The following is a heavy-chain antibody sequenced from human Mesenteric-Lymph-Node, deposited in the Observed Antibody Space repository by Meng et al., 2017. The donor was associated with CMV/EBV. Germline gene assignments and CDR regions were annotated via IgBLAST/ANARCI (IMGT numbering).Heavy chain of an antibody. CDR1: GGSISSTDYY. CDR2: IHNSGST. J-gene: IGHJ4*02. Sequence: SETLSLTCTVSGGSISSTDYYWGWIRQPPGKGLEWIGNIHNSGSTYYNPSLKSRVTLSVEKSKNQFSLKLSSVTAADTAVYYCARKVRWGTSPPIWGQGTLVTVSS. CDR3: ARKVRWGTSPPI. V-gene: IGHV4-39*07. D-gene: IGHD2-8*02.